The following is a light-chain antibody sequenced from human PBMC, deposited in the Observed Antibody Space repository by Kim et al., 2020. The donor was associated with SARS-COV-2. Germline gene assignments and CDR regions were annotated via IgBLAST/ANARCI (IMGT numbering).Light chain of an antibody. CDR2: GNS. CDR3: QSYDSSLSGVV. CDR1: SSNIGAGYD. Sequence: RVTISCTGSSSNIGAGYDVHGYQQLPGTAPKLLIYGNSNRPSGVPDRFSGSKSGTSASLAITGLQAEDEADYYCQSYDSSLSGVVFGGGTQLTVL. J-gene: IGLJ2*01. V-gene: IGLV1-40*01.